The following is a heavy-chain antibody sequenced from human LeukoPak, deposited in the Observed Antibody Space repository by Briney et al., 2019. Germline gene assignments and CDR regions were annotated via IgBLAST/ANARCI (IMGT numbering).Heavy chain of an antibody. V-gene: IGHV4-59*08. Sequence: PSETLTLTCTVSGGSISSYYWSWIRQPPGKGLEWIGYIYYSGSTNYNPSLKSRVTISVDTSKNQFSLKLSSVTAADTAVYYCARGRYLYGMDVWGQGTTVTVSS. CDR3: ARGRYLYGMDV. CDR2: IYYSGST. J-gene: IGHJ6*02. D-gene: IGHD1-20*01. CDR1: GGSISSYY.